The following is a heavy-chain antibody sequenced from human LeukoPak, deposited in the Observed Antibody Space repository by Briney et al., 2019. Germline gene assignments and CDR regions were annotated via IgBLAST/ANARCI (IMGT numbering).Heavy chain of an antibody. CDR2: IYYSGST. Sequence: PSETLSLTCTVSGGSISSSSYYWGWIRQPPGKGLEWIGSIYYSGSTYYNPSLKGRVTISVDTSKNQFSLKLSSVTAADTAVYYCARVRRGSLYWGQGTLVTVSS. D-gene: IGHD1-26*01. J-gene: IGHJ4*02. CDR3: ARVRRGSLY. V-gene: IGHV4-39*07. CDR1: GGSISSSSYY.